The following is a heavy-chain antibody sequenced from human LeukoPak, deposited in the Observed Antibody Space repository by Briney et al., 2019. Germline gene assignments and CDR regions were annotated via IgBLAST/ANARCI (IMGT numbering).Heavy chain of an antibody. J-gene: IGHJ4*02. CDR1: GFTVSSNY. Sequence: GGSLRLSCAASGFTVSSNYMSWVRQAPGKGLEWVSVIYSGGSTYYADSVKGRFTISRDNSKNTLYLQMNSPRDEDTAVYYCARDEGANYYGSGSYRHWGQGTLVTVSS. V-gene: IGHV3-53*01. CDR3: ARDEGANYYGSGSYRH. D-gene: IGHD3-10*01. CDR2: IYSGGST.